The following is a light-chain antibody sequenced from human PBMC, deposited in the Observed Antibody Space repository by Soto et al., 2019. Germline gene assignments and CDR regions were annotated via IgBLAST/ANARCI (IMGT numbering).Light chain of an antibody. J-gene: IGKJ5*01. CDR1: QSISIW. Sequence: DIQMTQSPSTLSASVGERVTITCRASQSISIWLAWYQQKPGKAPQLLIYDASSLETGVPSRFSGSGSGTEFSLTISSLQPDDFATYYCQQYHSYSVTFGQGTRLEIK. CDR2: DAS. V-gene: IGKV1-5*01. CDR3: QQYHSYSVT.